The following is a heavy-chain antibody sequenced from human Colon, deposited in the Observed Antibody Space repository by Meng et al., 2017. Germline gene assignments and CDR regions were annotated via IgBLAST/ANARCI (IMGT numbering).Heavy chain of an antibody. Sequence: HGQRKESGPRLVKPSVTLALTCSGSGGSITNDNWWICVRLPPGKGLEWIGEIFHAGNNNSHPSLMRRVTMSLDKSKNQISITLTSVTAADTSVYYCAIDFHSTMTVFDSWGQGTLVTVSS. CDR1: GGSITNDNW. D-gene: IGHD3-22*01. V-gene: IGHV4-4*02. CDR2: IFHAGNN. J-gene: IGHJ4*02. CDR3: AIDFHSTMTVFDS.